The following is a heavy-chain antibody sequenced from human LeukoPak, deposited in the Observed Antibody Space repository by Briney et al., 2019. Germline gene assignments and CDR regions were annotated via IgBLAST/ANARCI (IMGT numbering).Heavy chain of an antibody. CDR2: IFYSGNT. CDR1: GGSLSSGAYY. CDR3: ARARDCSGGTCYQFNWFDP. Sequence: PSQTLSLTCTVSGGSLSSGAYYWSWIRQHPGKGLEWIGYIFYSGNTYYNPSLKSRVTISVDTSKNQFSLTLSSVTAADTAVYYCARARDCSGGTCYQFNWFDPWGQGTLVTVSS. V-gene: IGHV4-31*03. D-gene: IGHD2-15*01. J-gene: IGHJ5*02.